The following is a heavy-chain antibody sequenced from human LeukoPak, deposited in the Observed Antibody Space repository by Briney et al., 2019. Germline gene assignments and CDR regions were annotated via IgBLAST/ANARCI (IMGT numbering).Heavy chain of an antibody. D-gene: IGHD3-22*01. Sequence: GGSLRLSCAASGLSFSSFAMSWVRQGPARGLEWVSSIRGNGETFYADSVKGRFTISRDNSKNTLHLQMNSLRAEDTAVYYCARHSSGYYHYDYWGPGTPVTVAS. V-gene: IGHV3-23*01. CDR2: IRGNGET. J-gene: IGHJ4*02. CDR1: GLSFSSFA. CDR3: ARHSSGYYHYDY.